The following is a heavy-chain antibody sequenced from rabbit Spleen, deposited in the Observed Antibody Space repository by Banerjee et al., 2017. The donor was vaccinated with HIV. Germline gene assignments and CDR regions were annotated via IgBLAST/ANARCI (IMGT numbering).Heavy chain of an antibody. V-gene: IGHV1S45*01. J-gene: IGHJ4*01. CDR3: ARGGRIAGDGCDL. D-gene: IGHD4-2*01. Sequence: QEELEESGGDLVKPEGSLTLTCKASGLDFSSSYWMCWVRQAPGKGLEWIGCIYTAGGRTAYASWAKGRFTISKTSSTTVTLQVTSLTAADTATYFCARGGRIAGDGCDLWGPGTLVTVS. CDR1: GLDFSSSYW. CDR2: IYTAGGRT.